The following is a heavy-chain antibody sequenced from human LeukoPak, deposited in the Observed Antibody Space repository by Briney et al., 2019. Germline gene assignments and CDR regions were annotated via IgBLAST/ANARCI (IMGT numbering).Heavy chain of an antibody. Sequence: SETLSLTCAVCGGSFSGCYWSWIRQPPGKGLEWIGEINHSGSTNYNPSLKSRVTISVDTSKNQFSLKLSSVTAADTAVYYCARGYCSGGSCYSWFDPWGQGTLVTVSS. J-gene: IGHJ5*02. CDR2: INHSGST. CDR3: ARGYCSGGSCYSWFDP. V-gene: IGHV4-34*01. D-gene: IGHD2-15*01. CDR1: GGSFSGCY.